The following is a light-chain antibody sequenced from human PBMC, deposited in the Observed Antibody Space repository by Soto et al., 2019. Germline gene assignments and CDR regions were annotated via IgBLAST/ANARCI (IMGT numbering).Light chain of an antibody. CDR3: QQCYSVPPT. Sequence: DIVMTQSPDSLAVSLGERATINCKSSQSVLYSSNNKNYLAWYQQKPGQPPKLLIYWASTRESGVPDRFSGSGSGTDFTLTISSLQAEDVAVYYCQQCYSVPPTFGKGTKLEIK. CDR1: QSVLYSSNNKNY. CDR2: WAS. J-gene: IGKJ2*01. V-gene: IGKV4-1*01.